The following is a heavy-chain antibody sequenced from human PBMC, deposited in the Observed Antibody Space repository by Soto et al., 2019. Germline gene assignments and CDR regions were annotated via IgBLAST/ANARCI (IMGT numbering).Heavy chain of an antibody. J-gene: IGHJ5*02. Sequence: SVPLSDTCTVSGGSISSYYWSWIRQPPGKGLEWIGYIYYSGSTNYNPSLKSRVTISVDTSKNQFSLKLSSVTAADTAVYYCARDHIRGFDPWGQGTLVTVSS. CDR3: ARDHIRGFDP. CDR1: GGSISSYY. CDR2: IYYSGST. V-gene: IGHV4-59*01.